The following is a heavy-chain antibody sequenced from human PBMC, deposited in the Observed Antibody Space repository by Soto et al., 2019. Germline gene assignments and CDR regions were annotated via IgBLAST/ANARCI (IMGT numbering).Heavy chain of an antibody. Sequence: QVQLVESGGGVVQPGRSLRLSCAASGFMFSNHGMHWVRQAPGKGLEWVAVIWSDGNNRYYADSVKGRFTISRDNSKNTVYLQMNSRRAEDTALYYCVRGDNWNDEASDYWGQGTLVTVSS. J-gene: IGHJ4*02. CDR1: GFMFSNHG. V-gene: IGHV3-33*01. CDR3: VRGDNWNDEASDY. D-gene: IGHD1-1*01. CDR2: IWSDGNNR.